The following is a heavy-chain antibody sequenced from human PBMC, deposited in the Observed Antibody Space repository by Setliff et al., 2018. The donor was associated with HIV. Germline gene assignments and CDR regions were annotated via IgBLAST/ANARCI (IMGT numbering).Heavy chain of an antibody. D-gene: IGHD4-4*01. CDR3: ARLQTLYYYMDV. J-gene: IGHJ6*03. CDR2: IIPILSIA. V-gene: IGHV1-69*10. Sequence: ASVKVSCKTSGGTFNSNAISWVRQAPGQGLEWMGGIIPILSIANYAQKFQGRVTITADKSTNTAYMELRSLRSDDTAVYYCARLQTLYYYMDVWGKGTPVTVSS. CDR1: GGTFNSNA.